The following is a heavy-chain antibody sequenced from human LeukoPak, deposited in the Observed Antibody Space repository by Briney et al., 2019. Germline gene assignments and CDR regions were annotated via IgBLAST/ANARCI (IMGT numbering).Heavy chain of an antibody. CDR3: AREYYDFWSGYYNYYGMDV. CDR1: GFTFSSYA. CDR2: ISYDGSNK. D-gene: IGHD3-3*01. V-gene: IGHV3-30-3*01. J-gene: IGHJ6*02. Sequence: GGSLRLSCAASGFTFSSYAMHWVRQAPGKGLEWVAVISYDGSNKYYADSVKGRFTISRDNSKNTLYPQMNSLRAEDTAVYYCAREYYDFWSGYYNYYGMDVWGQGTTVTVSS.